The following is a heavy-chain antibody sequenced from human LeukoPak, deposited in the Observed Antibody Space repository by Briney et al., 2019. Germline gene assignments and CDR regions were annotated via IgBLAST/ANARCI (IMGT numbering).Heavy chain of an antibody. Sequence: GESLKISCKGSGYSFTSYWIGWVRQMPGKGLEWMGIIYPGDSDTRYSPSFQGQVTISADKSISTAYLQWSSLKASDTAMYYCARRGYCSSTSCSYFDYWGHGTLVTVSS. CDR1: GYSFTSYW. J-gene: IGHJ4*01. V-gene: IGHV5-51*01. CDR2: IYPGDSDT. CDR3: ARRGYCSSTSCSYFDY. D-gene: IGHD2-2*01.